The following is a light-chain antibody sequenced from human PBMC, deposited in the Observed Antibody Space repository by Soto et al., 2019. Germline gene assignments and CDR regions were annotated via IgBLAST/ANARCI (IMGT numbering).Light chain of an antibody. V-gene: IGKV3D-15*01. Sequence: EIVMTQSPATLSVSPGERATLSCRASQSVNSNLAWYQQRPGQAPSLLIYGAFNRATNISARFSGSGSGTEFTLTLTSLQSEDFGICYYQQYNTLPRTFGQGPKVDI. CDR1: QSVNSN. J-gene: IGKJ1*01. CDR2: GAF. CDR3: QQYNTLPRT.